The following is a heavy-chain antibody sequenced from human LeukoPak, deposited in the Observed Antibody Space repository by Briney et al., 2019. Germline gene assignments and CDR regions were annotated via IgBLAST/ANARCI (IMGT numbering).Heavy chain of an antibody. D-gene: IGHD3-22*01. Sequence: GGSLRLSCAASGFTFSNYAMSWVRQAPGKGLEWVSAITGSGGSTYYADSVKGRFTMSRDNSKNTLYLQMNGLRAEDTAVYYCAKTQDYYDSSGTFDYWGQGTLVTVPS. V-gene: IGHV3-23*01. J-gene: IGHJ4*02. CDR1: GFTFSNYA. CDR2: ITGSGGST. CDR3: AKTQDYYDSSGTFDY.